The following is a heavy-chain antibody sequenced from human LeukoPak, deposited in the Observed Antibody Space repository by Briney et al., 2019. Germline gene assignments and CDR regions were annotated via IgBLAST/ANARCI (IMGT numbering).Heavy chain of an antibody. CDR3: ARDRQLERRPHAFDI. V-gene: IGHV3-21*01. CDR1: GFTFSSYS. D-gene: IGHD1-1*01. J-gene: IGHJ3*02. Sequence: PGGSLRLSCAASGFTFSSYSMNWVRQAPGKGLEWVSSISSSSSYIYYADSVKGRFTISRDNAKNSLYLRMNSLRAEDTAVYYCARDRQLERRPHAFDIWGQGTMVTVSS. CDR2: ISSSSSYI.